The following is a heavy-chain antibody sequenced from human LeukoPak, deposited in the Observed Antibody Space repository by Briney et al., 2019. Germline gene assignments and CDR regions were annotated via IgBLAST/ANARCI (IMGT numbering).Heavy chain of an antibody. V-gene: IGHV3-21*01. D-gene: IGHD3-22*01. Sequence: PGGSLRLSCAASGFTFSSYSMNWVRQAPGKGLEWVSSISSSSSYIYYADSVKGRFTISRDNAKNSLYLQMNSLRAEDTAVYYCARDYDSSGYYYGWFDPWGQGTLVTVSS. CDR1: GFTFSSYS. CDR3: ARDYDSSGYYYGWFDP. J-gene: IGHJ5*02. CDR2: ISSSSSYI.